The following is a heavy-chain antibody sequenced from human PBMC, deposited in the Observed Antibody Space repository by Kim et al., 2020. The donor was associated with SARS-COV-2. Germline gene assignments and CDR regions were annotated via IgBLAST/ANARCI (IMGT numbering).Heavy chain of an antibody. Sequence: GGSLRLSCAASGFTFSSYGMHWVRQAPGKGLEWVAVIWYDGSNKYYADSVKGRFTISRDNSKNTLYLQMNSLRAEDTAVYYCARDGRPYGDLNWFDPWGQGTLVTVSS. CDR1: GFTFSSYG. D-gene: IGHD4-17*01. CDR3: ARDGRPYGDLNWFDP. V-gene: IGHV3-33*08. CDR2: IWYDGSNK. J-gene: IGHJ5*02.